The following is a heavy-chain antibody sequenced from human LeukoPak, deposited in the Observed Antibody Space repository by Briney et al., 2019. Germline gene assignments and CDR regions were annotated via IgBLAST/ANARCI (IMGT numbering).Heavy chain of an antibody. Sequence: SETLSLTCAVYGGSFSGYYWSWIRQPPGKGLEWIGEINHSGSTNYNPSLKSRVTISVDTSKNQFSLKLSSVTAADTAVYYCARGFCYAAGQFDYWGQGTLVTVSS. CDR2: INHSGST. CDR1: GGSFSGYY. J-gene: IGHJ4*02. D-gene: IGHD6-13*01. CDR3: ARGFCYAAGQFDY. V-gene: IGHV4-34*01.